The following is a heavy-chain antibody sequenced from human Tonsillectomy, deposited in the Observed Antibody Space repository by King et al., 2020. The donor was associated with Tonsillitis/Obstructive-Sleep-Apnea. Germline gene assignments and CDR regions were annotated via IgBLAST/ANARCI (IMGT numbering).Heavy chain of an antibody. V-gene: IGHV3-33*01. D-gene: IGHD5/OR15-5a*01. CDR3: ASPLSLYFYGMDV. Sequence: VQLVESGGGVVQPGRSLRLSCGASGFTFSSNGMHWVRQAPGKGLEWVAHKWYDGSNKYYADSVKGRFTISRDNSKNTLYLQMNSLRAEDTAVYYCASPLSLYFYGMDVWGQGTTVTVSS. CDR2: KWYDGSNK. CDR1: GFTFSSNG. J-gene: IGHJ6*02.